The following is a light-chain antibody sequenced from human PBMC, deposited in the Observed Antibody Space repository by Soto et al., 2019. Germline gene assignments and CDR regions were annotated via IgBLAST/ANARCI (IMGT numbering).Light chain of an antibody. V-gene: IGLV2-14*01. CDR1: SGDIGGYNC. Sequence: QSVLTQPASVSGSPGQSITISCTGTSGDIGGYNCVSWYQQHPGKAPKLLISEVTNRPSGVSNRFSGSKSGNTASLTIAGLQAEDEDDYYCSSYTSNNPPVVLGGGTKLTVL. J-gene: IGLJ2*01. CDR2: EVT. CDR3: SSYTSNNPPVV.